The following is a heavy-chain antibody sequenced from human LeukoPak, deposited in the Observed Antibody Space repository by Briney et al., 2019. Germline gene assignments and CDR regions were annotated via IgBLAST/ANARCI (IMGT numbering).Heavy chain of an antibody. CDR1: GFTFSSYA. CDR3: AKEASGEYYYDSSGYYPFDY. CDR2: ISGHTRDT. J-gene: IGHJ4*02. V-gene: IGHV3-23*01. D-gene: IGHD3-22*01. Sequence: PGGSLRLSCAASGFTFSSYAMSWVRQVPGKGLEWVSSISGHTRDTYYADSVKGRFTVSRDNSKNTLYLQMNSLRAEDTAVYYCAKEASGEYYYDSSGYYPFDYWGQGTLVTVSS.